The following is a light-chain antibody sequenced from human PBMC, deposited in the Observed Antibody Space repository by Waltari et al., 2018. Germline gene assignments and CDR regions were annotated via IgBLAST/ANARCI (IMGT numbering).Light chain of an antibody. CDR1: SSDVGSYNL. V-gene: IGLV2-23*03. J-gene: IGLJ3*02. CDR2: EGS. Sequence: QSALTQPASVSGSPGQSITISCTGTSSDVGSYNLVSWYQQHPGQAPKLMIYEGSKRPSGVSNRFSGSKSGNTASLTISGLQAEDEADYYCCSYAGSSTFLYWVFGGGTKLTVL. CDR3: CSYAGSSTFLYWV.